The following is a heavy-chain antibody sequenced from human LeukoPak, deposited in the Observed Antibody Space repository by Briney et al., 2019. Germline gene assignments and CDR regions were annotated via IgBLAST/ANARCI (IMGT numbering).Heavy chain of an antibody. CDR3: ARVYYSSSYDYWYFDL. CDR2: ISPSGGST. J-gene: IGHJ2*01. D-gene: IGHD6-13*01. Sequence: ASVKVSCKAFGYTFTSNYMHWVRQAPGQGPEWMGVISPSGGSTTYAQKFQGRVTLTRDMSTSTDYLELRSLRSDDTAVYYCARVYYSSSYDYWYFDLWGRGTLVTVSS. CDR1: GYTFTSNY. V-gene: IGHV1-46*01.